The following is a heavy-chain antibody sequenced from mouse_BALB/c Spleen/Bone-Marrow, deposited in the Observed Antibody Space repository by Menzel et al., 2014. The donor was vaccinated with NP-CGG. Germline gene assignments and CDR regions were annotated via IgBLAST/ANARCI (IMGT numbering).Heavy chain of an antibody. CDR1: GFNIKDTY. V-gene: IGHV14-3*02. CDR2: IDPANGNT. J-gene: IGHJ1*01. CDR3: ASYRYAWYFDV. Sequence: EVKLQESGAELVKPGASVKLSCTASGFNIKDTYMHWVKQRPEQGLEWIGRIDPANGNTKYDPKFQGKATITADTSSNTACLQLSSLTSEDTAVYYCASYRYAWYFDVWGAGTTVTVSS. D-gene: IGHD2-14*01.